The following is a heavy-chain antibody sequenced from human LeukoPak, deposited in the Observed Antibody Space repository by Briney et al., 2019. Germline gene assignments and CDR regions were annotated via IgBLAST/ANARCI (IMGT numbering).Heavy chain of an antibody. J-gene: IGHJ6*03. Sequence: GGSLRLSCAASGLTFSSYAMSWVRQAPGKGLEWVPSISSSSSYIYYADSVKGRFTISRDNAKNSLYLQMNSLRAEDTAVYYCARGSRYYYYMDVWGKGTTVTVSS. CDR1: GLTFSSYA. D-gene: IGHD2-15*01. V-gene: IGHV3-21*01. CDR2: ISSSSSYI. CDR3: ARGSRYYYYMDV.